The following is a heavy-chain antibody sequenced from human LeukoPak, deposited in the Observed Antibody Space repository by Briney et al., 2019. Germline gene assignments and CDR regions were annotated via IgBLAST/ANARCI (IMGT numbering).Heavy chain of an antibody. CDR2: FDPEDGET. Sequence: ASVKVSCKASGGTFSSYAISWVRHAPGQGLEWMGGFDPEDGETIYAQKFQGRVTMTEDTSTDTAYMELSSLRSEDTAVYYCATARWELLHWGQGTLVTVSS. V-gene: IGHV1-24*01. J-gene: IGHJ4*02. CDR3: ATARWELLH. CDR1: GGTFSSYA. D-gene: IGHD1-26*01.